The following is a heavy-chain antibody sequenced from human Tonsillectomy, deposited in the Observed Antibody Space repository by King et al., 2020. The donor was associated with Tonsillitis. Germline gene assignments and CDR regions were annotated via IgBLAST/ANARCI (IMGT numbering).Heavy chain of an antibody. CDR2: ISGSGVTT. Sequence: EVQLVESGGGLVKPGGSLRLSCTASGFTLNNFGMNWVRQAPGKGLQWVSGISGSGVTTDYADAVKGRFTISRDTPKNTLYLQMNNLRVEDTAVYFCVRGLATYYDRRGYYYFDYWGQGILVTVST. V-gene: IGHV3-23*04. D-gene: IGHD3-22*01. J-gene: IGHJ4*02. CDR1: GFTLNNFG. CDR3: VRGLATYYDRRGYYYFDY.